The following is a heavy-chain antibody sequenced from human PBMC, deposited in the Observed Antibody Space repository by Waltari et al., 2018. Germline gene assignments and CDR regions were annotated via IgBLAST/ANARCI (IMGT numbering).Heavy chain of an antibody. CDR3: ARAAVAGTGTWYFAL. Sequence: EVELVESGGDMVQPGGSLRLYCAASGFIFSNYDMHWVRQAPGKGLESVSTIGTARDTQYAASVKGRFTISREHATTSLYLRLNSLTVDAPAVYYCARAAVAGTGTWYFALWGRGTLVTVSS. V-gene: IGHV3-13*01. D-gene: IGHD6-19*01. CDR2: IGTARDT. J-gene: IGHJ2*01. CDR1: GFIFSNYD.